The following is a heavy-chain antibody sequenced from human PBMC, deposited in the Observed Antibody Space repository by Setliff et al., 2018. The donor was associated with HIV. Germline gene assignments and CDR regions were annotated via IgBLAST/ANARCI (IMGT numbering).Heavy chain of an antibody. V-gene: IGHV4-4*07. CDR1: GASISDYY. CDR2: MYISGST. J-gene: IGHJ5*02. Sequence: SETLSLTCTVSGASISDYYWSWIRQPAGKGLEWIGRMYISGSTYYNPSLKSRVTISVDTSKNQFSLKLSSVTAADTAVYYCARDMGGGYCSGGSCYSKSHWFDPWGQGTLVTVSS. D-gene: IGHD2-15*01. CDR3: ARDMGGGYCSGGSCYSKSHWFDP.